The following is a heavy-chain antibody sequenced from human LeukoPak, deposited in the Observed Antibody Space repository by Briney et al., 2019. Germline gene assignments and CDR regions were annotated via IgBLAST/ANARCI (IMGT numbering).Heavy chain of an antibody. D-gene: IGHD3-10*01. V-gene: IGHV1-18*01. CDR2: VSAYNGNT. CDR1: GYTFTSYG. J-gene: IGHJ1*01. CDR3: ASTTYITPEYFQH. Sequence: ASVKVSCKASGYTFTSYGISWVRQAPGQGLEWMGWVSAYNGNTNYAQKLQGRVTMTTDTSTSTAYMELRSLRSEDTAVYYCASTTYITPEYFQHWGQGTLVTVSS.